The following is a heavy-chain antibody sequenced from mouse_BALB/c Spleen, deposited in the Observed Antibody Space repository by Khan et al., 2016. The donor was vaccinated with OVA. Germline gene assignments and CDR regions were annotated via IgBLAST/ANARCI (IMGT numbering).Heavy chain of an antibody. CDR3: ARYGNHWNFDV. Sequence: QVRLQQSGAELMKPGASVKISCKATGYIFSSYWIEWVKQRPGHGLEWIGEILPGSGTTNYNEKFKGKATFTAETSSNTAYMQLSSLTSEDSAVYYWARYGNHWNFDVWGAGTTVTVSS. CDR1: GYIFSSYW. J-gene: IGHJ1*01. CDR2: ILPGSGTT. V-gene: IGHV1-9*01. D-gene: IGHD2-1*01.